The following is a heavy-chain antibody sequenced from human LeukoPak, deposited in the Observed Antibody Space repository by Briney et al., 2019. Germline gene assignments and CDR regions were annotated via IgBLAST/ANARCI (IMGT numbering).Heavy chain of an antibody. V-gene: IGHV4-34*01. CDR3: ARSAGIAANWFDP. D-gene: IGHD6-13*01. CDR1: GGSFSGYY. Sequence: SETLSLTCAVYGGSFSGYYWSWIRQPPGKGLEWIGEINHSGSTNYNPSLKSRVTISVDTSKNQFSLKLSSVTAADTAVYYCARSAGIAANWFDPWGQGTLVTVSS. CDR2: INHSGST. J-gene: IGHJ5*02.